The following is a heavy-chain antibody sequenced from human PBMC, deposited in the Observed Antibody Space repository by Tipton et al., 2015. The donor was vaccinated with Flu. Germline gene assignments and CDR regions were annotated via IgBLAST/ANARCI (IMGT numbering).Heavy chain of an antibody. V-gene: IGHV4-39*01. CDR3: ARLSYYDVDLKNFYFDY. CDR1: GGSIGSRSYS. D-gene: IGHD3-10*02. Sequence: TLSLTCSDSGGSIGSRSYSWGWIRQPPGKGLEWIGTLFYSGTTYYNPSLKNRVTISVDTSKSQFSLMLKSVTAADTAVYYCARLSYYDVDLKNFYFDYWGQGALVTVSS. CDR2: LFYSGTT. J-gene: IGHJ4*02.